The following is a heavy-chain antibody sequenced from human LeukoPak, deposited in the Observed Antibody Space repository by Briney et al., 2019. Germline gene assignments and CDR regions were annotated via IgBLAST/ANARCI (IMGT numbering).Heavy chain of an antibody. V-gene: IGHV5-51*01. Sequence: GESLKISCKGSGYSFTSYWIGWVRQMPGKGLEWMGIIYPGDSDTRYSPSFQGQATISADKSISTAYLQWSSLKASDTAMYYCARRLYDFWSGYYTYYFDYWGQGTLVTVSS. D-gene: IGHD3-3*01. CDR3: ARRLYDFWSGYYTYYFDY. CDR1: GYSFTSYW. CDR2: IYPGDSDT. J-gene: IGHJ4*02.